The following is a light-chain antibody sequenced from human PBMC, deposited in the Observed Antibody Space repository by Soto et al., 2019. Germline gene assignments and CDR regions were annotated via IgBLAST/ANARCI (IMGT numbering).Light chain of an antibody. V-gene: IGLV2-14*01. CDR3: AAWYDSLE. CDR1: SSDIGGYNY. CDR2: DVS. J-gene: IGLJ2*01. Sequence: QSVLTQPPSVSGSPGQSITISCTGTSSDIGGYNYVSWYQQHPGKAPKLMIYDVSNRPSGVSNRFSGSKSGNTASLTISGLQAEDEADYYCAAWYDSLEFGGGTQLTVL.